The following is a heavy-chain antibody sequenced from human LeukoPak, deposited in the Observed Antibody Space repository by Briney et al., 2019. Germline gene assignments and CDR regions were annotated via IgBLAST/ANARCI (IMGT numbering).Heavy chain of an antibody. CDR1: GYTFTSYG. J-gene: IGHJ4*02. CDR3: ARDVGHCSSTSCYLLDY. CDR2: ISAYNGNT. V-gene: IGHV1-18*01. D-gene: IGHD2-2*01. Sequence: ASVKVSCKASGYTFTSYGISWVRQAPGQGLEWMGWISAYNGNTNYAQKLQGRVTMTTDTSTSTAYMELRSLRSDDTAVYYCARDVGHCSSTSCYLLDYWGQGTLVTVSS.